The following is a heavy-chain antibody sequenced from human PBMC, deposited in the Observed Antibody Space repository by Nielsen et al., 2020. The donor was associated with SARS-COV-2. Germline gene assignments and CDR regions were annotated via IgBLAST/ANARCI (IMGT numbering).Heavy chain of an antibody. CDR2: INPNSGGT. D-gene: IGHD1-20*01. CDR1: GYTFTGYY. J-gene: IGHJ4*02. V-gene: IGHV1-2*06. Sequence: ASVKVSCKASGYTFTGYYMHWVRQAPGQGLEWMGRINPNSGGTNYAQKFQGRVTMTRDTSISTAYMELRSLRSDDTAVYYCARDSITGTAIDYWGQGTLVTVSS. CDR3: ARDSITGTAIDY.